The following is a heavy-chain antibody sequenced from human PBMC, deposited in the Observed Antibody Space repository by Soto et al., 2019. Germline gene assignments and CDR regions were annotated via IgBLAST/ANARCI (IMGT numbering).Heavy chain of an antibody. V-gene: IGHV1-69*12. CDR3: ARDKDRLQLGGNYYYILDV. CDR2: FIPIFPTP. D-gene: IGHD5-12*01. Sequence: QVQLEQSGAEVKKPGSSVKVSCKASGGTFSTSAISWVRQAPGQGLEWMGGFIPIFPTPDYAHKYQGRLTITADESTSTAYMELSGLKADDTAVYYCARDKDRLQLGGNYYYILDVWGQGTTVTVSS. CDR1: GGTFSTSA. J-gene: IGHJ6*02.